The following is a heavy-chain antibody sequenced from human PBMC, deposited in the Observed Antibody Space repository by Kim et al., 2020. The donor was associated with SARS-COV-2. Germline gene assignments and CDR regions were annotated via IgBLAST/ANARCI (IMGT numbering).Heavy chain of an antibody. Sequence: SETLSLTCAVSGGSISSGGYSSSWIRPPPGKGLGCIGYFHFSGSTYNNSSLKRRVTISVDRYKKQFSMKLSSVTAADTAVYSCARGYGSWSPYGMDVWG. D-gene: IGHD3-10*01. CDR1: GGSISSGGYS. CDR2: FHFSGST. CDR3: ARGYGSWSPYGMDV. V-gene: IGHV4-30-2*01. J-gene: IGHJ6*02.